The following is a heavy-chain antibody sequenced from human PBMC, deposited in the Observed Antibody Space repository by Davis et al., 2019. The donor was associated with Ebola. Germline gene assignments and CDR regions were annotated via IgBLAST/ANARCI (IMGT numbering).Heavy chain of an antibody. CDR1: GGSISSRNYY. Sequence: MPSETLSLTCNVSGGSISSRNYYWGWIRQPPGKGLEWIGSIYYSGSTYYNPSLKNRVTISVDTSKNQFSLKLSSLTAADTAVYYWATSQDCSSTSCHNWFDPWGQGTLVTVSS. CDR3: ATSQDCSSTSCHNWFDP. J-gene: IGHJ5*02. CDR2: IYYSGST. D-gene: IGHD2-2*01. V-gene: IGHV4-39*01.